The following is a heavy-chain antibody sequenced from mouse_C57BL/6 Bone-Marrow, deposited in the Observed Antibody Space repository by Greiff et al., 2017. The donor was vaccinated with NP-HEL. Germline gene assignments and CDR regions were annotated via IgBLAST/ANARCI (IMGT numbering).Heavy chain of an antibody. CDR3: ASEDGYDGFAY. J-gene: IGHJ3*01. CDR1: GYTFTSYW. CDR2: IDTSDSAT. D-gene: IGHD2-2*01. V-gene: IGHV1-52*01. Sequence: QVQLKQSGAELVRPGSSVKLSCKASGYTFTSYWMHWVKQRPIQGLEWIGNIDTSDSATHYNQKFKDKATLTVDKSSSTAYIHLRSLTSADSAFYYCASEDGYDGFAYWGQGTLVTVSA.